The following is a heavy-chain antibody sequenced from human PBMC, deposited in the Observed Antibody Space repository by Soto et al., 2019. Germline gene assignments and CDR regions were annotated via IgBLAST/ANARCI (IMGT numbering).Heavy chain of an antibody. D-gene: IGHD2-15*01. V-gene: IGHV1-3*01. CDR1: GYTFTRYT. CDR2: INPDNGNT. J-gene: IGHJ5*02. Sequence: ASVKVSCKASGYTFTRYTMNWVRQAPGQRLEWMGWINPDNGNTKSSRKFQDRVIITRDTSASTAYMDLSSLRSEDTAVYYCARGIATGQLDPWGQGTLVTVPQ. CDR3: ARGIATGQLDP.